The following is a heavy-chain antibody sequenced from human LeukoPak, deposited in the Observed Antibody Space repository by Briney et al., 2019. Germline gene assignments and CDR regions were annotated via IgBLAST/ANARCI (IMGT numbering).Heavy chain of an antibody. CDR1: GFTFSSYS. V-gene: IGHV3-21*01. J-gene: IGHJ4*02. Sequence: GGSLRLSCAASGFTFSSYSMNWVRQAPGKGLEWVSSISSSSSYIYYADSVKGRFTISRDNAKNSLYLQMNSLRAEDTAVYYCARDTITIVRGGDLNDYWGQGTLVTVSS. CDR3: ARDTITIVRGGDLNDY. CDR2: ISSSSSYI. D-gene: IGHD3-10*01.